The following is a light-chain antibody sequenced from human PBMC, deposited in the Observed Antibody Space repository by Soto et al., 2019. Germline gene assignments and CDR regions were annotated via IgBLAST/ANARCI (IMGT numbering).Light chain of an antibody. CDR2: DAS. CDR3: QQYDTWPLT. J-gene: IGKJ4*01. V-gene: IGKV3-15*01. Sequence: EIVMTQSPATLSVSPGERVTLSCRARQSVGSNVAWYQQTPGQAPRVVIYDASTRATVIPARFSGSGSGTEFTLTISSLQSEDFAVYYCQQYDTWPLTFGGGTKVDI. CDR1: QSVGSN.